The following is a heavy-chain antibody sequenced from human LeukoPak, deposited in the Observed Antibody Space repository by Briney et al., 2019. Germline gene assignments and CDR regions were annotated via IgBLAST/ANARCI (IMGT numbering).Heavy chain of an antibody. CDR3: ARKENDINWFDP. V-gene: IGHV4-34*01. D-gene: IGHD3-9*01. CDR1: GGSFSGYY. CDR2: INHSGST. J-gene: IGHJ5*02. Sequence: PSETLSLTCAVHGGSFSGYYWSWIRQPPGKGLEWIGEINHSGSTNYNPSLKSRVTISVDTSKNQFSLKLSSVTAADTAVYYCARKENDINWFDPWGQGTLVTVSS.